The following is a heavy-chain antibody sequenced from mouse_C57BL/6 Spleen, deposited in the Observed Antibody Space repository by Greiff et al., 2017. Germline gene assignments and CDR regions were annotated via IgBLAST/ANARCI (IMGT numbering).Heavy chain of an antibody. Sequence: QVQLKESGPELVKPGASVKISCKASGYAFSSSWMNWVKQRPGKGLEWIGRIYPGDGDTNYNGKFKGKATLTADKSSSTAYMQLSSLTSEDSAVYFCARSNWDGFAYWYFDVWGTGTTVTVSS. CDR3: ARSNWDGFAYWYFDV. D-gene: IGHD4-1*01. CDR1: GYAFSSSW. V-gene: IGHV1-82*01. J-gene: IGHJ1*03. CDR2: IYPGDGDT.